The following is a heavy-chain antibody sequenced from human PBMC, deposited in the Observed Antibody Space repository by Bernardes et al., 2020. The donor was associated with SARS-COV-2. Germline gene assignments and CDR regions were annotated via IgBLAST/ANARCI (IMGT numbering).Heavy chain of an antibody. CDR2: ISSSSNTI. J-gene: IGHJ4*02. CDR1: GFTFNSYW. CDR3: TGSGRTVG. Sequence: GGSLRLSCAASGFTFNSYWMNWVRQAPGKGLEWVSYISSSSNTIYYTDSVKGRFTISRDNAKNSLYLQMNSLSDEDTAVYYCTGSGRTVGWGQGTLVTVSS. V-gene: IGHV3-48*02. D-gene: IGHD6-19*01.